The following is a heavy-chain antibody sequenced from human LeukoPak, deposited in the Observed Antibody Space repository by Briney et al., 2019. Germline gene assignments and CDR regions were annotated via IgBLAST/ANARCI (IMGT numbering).Heavy chain of an antibody. D-gene: IGHD2-15*01. V-gene: IGHV3-30-3*01. J-gene: IGHJ4*02. CDR1: TFTSCTIT. CDR3: AREKSGDGCKFDY. CDR2: ISSDESYK. Sequence: GGSLRCSSAASTFTSCTITMLRHGQAPGKGLEWVAVISSDESYKNYADSVKGRFTISRDNYKNTLYLQMDSLKAEDTALYYCAREKSGDGCKFDYWGQGALVTVSS.